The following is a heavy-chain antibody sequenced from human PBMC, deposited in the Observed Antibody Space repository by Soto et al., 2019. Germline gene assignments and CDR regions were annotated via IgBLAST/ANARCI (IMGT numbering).Heavy chain of an antibody. CDR2: ISAYSGNT. Sequence: ASVKVSCKASGYSFTSYGVTWVRQAPGQGLEWMGWISAYSGNTNYAQKLQGRVTMTTDTSTSTAYMELRSLRSDDTAVYYCAREEHYYDSSAYPIRWFDPWGQGTLVTVSS. CDR3: AREEHYYDSSAYPIRWFDP. V-gene: IGHV1-18*01. D-gene: IGHD3-22*01. CDR1: GYSFTSYG. J-gene: IGHJ5*02.